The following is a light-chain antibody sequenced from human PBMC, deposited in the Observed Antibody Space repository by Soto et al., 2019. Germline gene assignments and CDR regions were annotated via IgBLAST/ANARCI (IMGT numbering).Light chain of an antibody. CDR1: SSDVGGYNY. V-gene: IGLV2-11*01. CDR2: DVS. CDR3: CSYAGSYPVV. Sequence: QSALPQPRSGSGSPGQSVTISCTGTSSDVGGYNYVSWYHQHPGKAPKLMIYDVSKRPSGVPDRFSGSKSGNTASLTISGLQAEDEADYYCCSYAGSYPVVFGGGTKVTVL. J-gene: IGLJ2*01.